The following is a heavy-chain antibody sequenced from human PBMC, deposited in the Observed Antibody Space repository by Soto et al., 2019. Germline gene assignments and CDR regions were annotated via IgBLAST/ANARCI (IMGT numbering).Heavy chain of an antibody. Sequence: QVQLVESGGGVVQPGRSLRLSCAASGFTFSSYGMHWVRQAPGKGLEWVAVISYDGSNKYYADSVKGRFTISRDNSKNTLYLQMNGLSAEDTAVCYCAKEKLGGGDPADYWGQGTLVVVSS. CDR1: GFTFSSYG. CDR3: AKEKLGGGDPADY. CDR2: ISYDGSNK. V-gene: IGHV3-30*18. J-gene: IGHJ4*02. D-gene: IGHD3-16*01.